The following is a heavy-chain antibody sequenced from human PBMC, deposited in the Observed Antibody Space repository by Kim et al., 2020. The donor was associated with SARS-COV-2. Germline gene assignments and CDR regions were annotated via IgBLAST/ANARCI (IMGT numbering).Heavy chain of an antibody. V-gene: IGHV4-34*01. Sequence: SETLSLTCAVYGGSFSGYYWSWIRQPPGKGLEWIGEINHSGSTNYNPSLKSRVTISVDTSKNQFSLKLSSVTAADTAVYYCARGRYYFDYWGQGTLVTVSS. CDR3: ARGRYYFDY. J-gene: IGHJ4*02. CDR2: INHSGST. CDR1: GGSFSGYY.